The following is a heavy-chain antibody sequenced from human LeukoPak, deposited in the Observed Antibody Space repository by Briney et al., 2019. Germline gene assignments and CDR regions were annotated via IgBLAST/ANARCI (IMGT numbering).Heavy chain of an antibody. D-gene: IGHD3-3*01. CDR1: GYSFTSYR. CDR3: ARHKHDFWSGRSPPYFDY. Sequence: GESLKISCQTSGYSFTSYRIAWVRQVPGKGLEWMGLIYPGNSSTTYSPSFRGQVTISADKSINTAYLQRRSLRASDTAMYFCARHKHDFWSGRSPPYFDYWGQGNLVIVSS. CDR2: IYPGNSST. J-gene: IGHJ4*02. V-gene: IGHV5-51*01.